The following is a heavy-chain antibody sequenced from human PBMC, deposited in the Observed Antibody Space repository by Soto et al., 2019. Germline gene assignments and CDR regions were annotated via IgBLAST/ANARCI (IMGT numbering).Heavy chain of an antibody. J-gene: IGHJ4*02. CDR1: GGSISSYY. CDR3: ERVWEYGDHEYYFDY. V-gene: IGHV4-4*07. D-gene: IGHD4-17*01. CDR2: IYTSGST. Sequence: SETLSLTCTVSGGSISSYYWSWIRQPAGKGLEWIGRIYTSGSTNYNPSLKSRVTMSVDTSKNQFSMKLSSVTAAETAVYYCERVWEYGDHEYYFDYWGQGKMVTVS.